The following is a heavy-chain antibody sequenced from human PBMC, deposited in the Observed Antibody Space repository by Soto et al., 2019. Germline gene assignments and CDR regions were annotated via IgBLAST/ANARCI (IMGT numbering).Heavy chain of an antibody. D-gene: IGHD3-9*01. J-gene: IGHJ4*02. V-gene: IGHV1-3*01. Sequence: GASVKVSCKASGYTFTSYGISWVRQAPGQRLEWMGWINAGNGNTKYSQKFQSRVTITRDTSASTAYMELSSLRSEDTAVYYCARNLMDYDILTGYYRAYYFDYWGQGTLVTVS. CDR2: INAGNGNT. CDR3: ARNLMDYDILTGYYRAYYFDY. CDR1: GYTFTSYG.